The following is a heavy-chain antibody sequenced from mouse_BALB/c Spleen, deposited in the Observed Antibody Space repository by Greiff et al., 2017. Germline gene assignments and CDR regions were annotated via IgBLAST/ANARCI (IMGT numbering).Heavy chain of an antibody. J-gene: IGHJ4*01. CDR1: GFSLTGYG. CDR3: ARDRYDYDKGYYAMDY. D-gene: IGHD2-4*01. CDR2: IWGDGST. V-gene: IGHV2-6-7*01. Sequence: VQVVESGPGLVAPSQSLSITCTVSGFSLTGYGVNWVRQPPGKGLEWLGMIWGDGSTDYNSALKSRLSISKDNSKSQVYLKMNSLQTDDTARYYCARDRYDYDKGYYAMDYWGQGTSVTVSS.